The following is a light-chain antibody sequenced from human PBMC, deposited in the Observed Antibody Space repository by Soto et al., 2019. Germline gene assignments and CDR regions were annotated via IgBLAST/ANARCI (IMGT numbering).Light chain of an antibody. J-gene: IGLJ1*01. CDR1: SSDVGGYNY. CDR2: EVS. CDR3: SSYTSSSTLFYV. Sequence: QSALTQPASVSGSPGHSITISCTGTSSDVGGYNYVSWYQQHPGKAPKLMIYEVSNRPSGVSNRFSGSKSGNTASLTISGLQAEDEADYYCSSYTSSSTLFYVFGTGTKLTVL. V-gene: IGLV2-14*01.